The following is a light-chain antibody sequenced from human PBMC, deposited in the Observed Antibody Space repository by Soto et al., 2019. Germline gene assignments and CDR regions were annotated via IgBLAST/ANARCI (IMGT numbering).Light chain of an antibody. J-gene: IGLJ2*01. CDR2: DVS. CDR3: SSYTSSSTLMV. V-gene: IGLV2-14*01. CDR1: SSDVGGYNY. Sequence: QSALTQPASVSGSPGQSITISCTGTSSDVGGYNYVSWYQQHPGKAPKLMIYDVSNRPSGVSNRFSGSKSGNTASLTISGLQAEDAADYYCSSYTSSSTLMVFGGGTSSPS.